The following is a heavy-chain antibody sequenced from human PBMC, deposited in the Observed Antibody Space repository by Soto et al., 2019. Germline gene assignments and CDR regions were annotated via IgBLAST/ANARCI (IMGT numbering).Heavy chain of an antibody. D-gene: IGHD2-21*01. CDR2: ISYSGTT. Sequence: SETLSLTCSVSGGSIGTYYWSWIRQPPGKGLECIGYISYSGTTNYNPSLKSRVSISLETSKNQFSLNLSSVTAADTAVYYCARVVRGSYVLDSWGQGSLVTVSS. CDR3: ARVVRGSYVLDS. V-gene: IGHV4-59*01. CDR1: GGSIGTYY. J-gene: IGHJ4*02.